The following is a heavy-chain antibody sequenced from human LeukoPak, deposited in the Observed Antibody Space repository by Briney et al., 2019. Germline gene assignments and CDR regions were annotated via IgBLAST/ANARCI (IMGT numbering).Heavy chain of an antibody. Sequence: PSETLSLTCTVSGGSISSNYYWGWIRPPPGKGLEWIARIYYAGSTYYNPSLKSRVTISVDTSKNQFSLKLSSVTAADTAVYYCARGWGQQLETHFDYWGQGTLVTVSS. V-gene: IGHV4-39*07. CDR3: ARGWGQQLETHFDY. J-gene: IGHJ4*02. CDR2: IYYAGST. D-gene: IGHD6-13*01. CDR1: GGSISSNYY.